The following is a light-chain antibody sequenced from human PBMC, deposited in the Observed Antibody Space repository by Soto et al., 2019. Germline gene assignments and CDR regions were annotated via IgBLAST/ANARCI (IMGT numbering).Light chain of an antibody. Sequence: EIVLTQSPATLSLSPGERATLSCRASQSVSSYLAWYQQKPGQAPRLLIYDTSNRATGIPARFRGSGSGTDFTLTISSLEPEDFAVYYCQQRINWPSLTFGQGTRLEI. V-gene: IGKV3-11*01. CDR1: QSVSSY. CDR2: DTS. J-gene: IGKJ5*01. CDR3: QQRINWPSLT.